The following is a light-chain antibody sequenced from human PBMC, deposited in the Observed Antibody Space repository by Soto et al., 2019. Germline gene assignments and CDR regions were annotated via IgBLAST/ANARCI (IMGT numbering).Light chain of an antibody. V-gene: IGLV2-11*01. J-gene: IGLJ1*01. CDR3: CSYAGSYTSYV. CDR1: SSDDGGYNY. Sequence: QSALTQPRSVSGSPGQSVTISFTGTSSDDGGYNYVSWYQQHPGKAPKLMIYDVSKRPSGVPDRFSGSKSGNTASLTISGLQAEDEADYYCCSYAGSYTSYVFGPGTKLTVL. CDR2: DVS.